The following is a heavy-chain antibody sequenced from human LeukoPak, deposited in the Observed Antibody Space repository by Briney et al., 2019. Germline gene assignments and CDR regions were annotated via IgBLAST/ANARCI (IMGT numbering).Heavy chain of an antibody. CDR2: INTNTGNP. J-gene: IGHJ5*02. Sequence: GASVKVSCKASGYTFTSYAMNWVRQAPGQGLEWMGWINTNTGNPTYAQGFTGRFVFSLDTSVSTAYLQISSLKAEDTAVYYCARCPTPWIRSRVGSNWFDPWGQGTLVTVSS. CDR1: GYTFTSYA. CDR3: ARCPTPWIRSRVGSNWFDP. D-gene: IGHD5-18*01. V-gene: IGHV7-4-1*02.